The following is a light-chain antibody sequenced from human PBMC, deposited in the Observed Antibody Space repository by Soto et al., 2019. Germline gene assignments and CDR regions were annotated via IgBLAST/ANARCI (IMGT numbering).Light chain of an antibody. CDR3: QQYNKWPLT. J-gene: IGKJ4*01. Sequence: EIVMTQSPATLSVSPGERATLSCRASQSVSSNLAWYQHKPGQAPRLLICGASTRATGIPARFSGSGSGTEFTLTISSLQSEDFAVYYCQQYNKWPLTFGGGTKVEIK. CDR2: GAS. CDR1: QSVSSN. V-gene: IGKV3-15*01.